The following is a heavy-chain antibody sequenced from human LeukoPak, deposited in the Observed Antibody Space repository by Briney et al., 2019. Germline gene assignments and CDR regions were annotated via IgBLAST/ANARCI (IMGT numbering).Heavy chain of an antibody. CDR1: GGSISGYY. CDR3: ASGVIFGVVTLYNWFDP. V-gene: IGHV4-59*08. Sequence: SETLSLTCTVSGGSISGYYWSWIRQPPGKGLQWIGYVHYSGSANYNPSLKSRVTTSVDTSKNQFSLKLSSVTAADTTVYYCASGVIFGVVTLYNWFDPWGQGTLVTVSS. J-gene: IGHJ5*02. D-gene: IGHD3-3*01. CDR2: VHYSGSA.